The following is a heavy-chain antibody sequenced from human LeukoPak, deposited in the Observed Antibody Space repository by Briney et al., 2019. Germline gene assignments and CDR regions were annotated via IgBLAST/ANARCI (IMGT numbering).Heavy chain of an antibody. CDR3: ARGPAPRLASYGMDV. Sequence: ASVKVSCKASGYTFTSYAMNWVRQAPGQGLEWMGWISAYNGNTNYAQKLQGRVTMTTDTSTSTAYMELRSLRSDDTAVYYCARGPAPRLASYGMDVWGQGTTVTVSS. J-gene: IGHJ6*02. CDR2: ISAYNGNT. CDR1: GYTFTSYA. D-gene: IGHD6-19*01. V-gene: IGHV1-18*01.